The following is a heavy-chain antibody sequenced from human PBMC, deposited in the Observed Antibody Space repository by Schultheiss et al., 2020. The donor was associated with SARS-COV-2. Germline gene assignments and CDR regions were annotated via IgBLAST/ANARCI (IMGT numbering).Heavy chain of an antibody. D-gene: IGHD2-15*01. J-gene: IGHJ5*02. CDR3: ARRLCCSSWFDP. CDR1: GFTFSSYA. Sequence: GGSLRLSCAASGFTFSSYAMSWVRQAPGKGLVWVSRINSDGSSTSYADSVKGRFTISRDNSKNTLYLQMNSLRAEDTAVYYCARRLCCSSWFDPWGQGTLVTVAS. V-gene: IGHV3-74*01. CDR2: INSDGSST.